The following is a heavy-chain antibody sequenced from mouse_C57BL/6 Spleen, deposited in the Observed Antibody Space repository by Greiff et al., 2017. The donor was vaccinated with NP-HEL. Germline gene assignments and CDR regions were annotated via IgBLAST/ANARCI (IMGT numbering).Heavy chain of an antibody. CDR3: ARGDYGSSYRYYAMDY. V-gene: IGHV1-55*01. D-gene: IGHD1-1*01. J-gene: IGHJ4*01. Sequence: QVQLQQPGAELVKPGASVKMSCKASGYTFTSYWITWVKQRPGQGLEWIGDIYPGSGSTNYNEKFKSKATLTVDTSSSTAYMQLSSLTSEDSAVYYWARGDYGSSYRYYAMDYWGQGTSVTVSS. CDR1: GYTFTSYW. CDR2: IYPGSGST.